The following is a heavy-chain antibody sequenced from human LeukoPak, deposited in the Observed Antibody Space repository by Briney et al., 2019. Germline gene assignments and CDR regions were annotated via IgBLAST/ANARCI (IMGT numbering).Heavy chain of an antibody. CDR2: IIPIFGTA. CDR3: AWHRSSGWYSPAFDY. D-gene: IGHD6-19*01. J-gene: IGHJ4*02. V-gene: IGHV1-69*13. Sequence: SVKVSCKASGYTFTSYGISWVRQAPGQGLEWMGGIIPIFGTANYAQKFQGRVTITADESTSTAYMELSSLRSEDTAVYYCAWHRSSGWYSPAFDYWGQGTLVTVSS. CDR1: GYTFTSYG.